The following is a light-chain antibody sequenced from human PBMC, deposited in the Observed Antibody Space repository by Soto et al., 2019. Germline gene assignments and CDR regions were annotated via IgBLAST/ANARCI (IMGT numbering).Light chain of an antibody. J-gene: IGLJ3*02. CDR2: EVT. Sequence: QSALTQPASVSGSPGQSITISCTGTSSNVGSYKLVSWYQQHPGKAPKLMIYEVTNRPSGVSNRFSGSKSGNTASLTISGLQAEDEADYYCSSYASSSTFPYGVFGGGTKVTVL. V-gene: IGLV2-14*02. CDR3: SSYASSSTFPYGV. CDR1: SSNVGSYKL.